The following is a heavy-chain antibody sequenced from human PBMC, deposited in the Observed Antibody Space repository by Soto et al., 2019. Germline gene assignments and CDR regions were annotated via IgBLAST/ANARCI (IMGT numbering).Heavy chain of an antibody. CDR3: APKFLDH. Sequence: QVQLVQSGAEVKKPGASVKVSCKASGYTFTSYSMHWVRQAPGQGLEWMGIINPSGGSTTYAQKFQGRVTMTRDTSTSTVYMERSSLRSEDTAVYYCAPKFLDHWGQGTLVTVSS. D-gene: IGHD2-21*01. J-gene: IGHJ4*02. CDR2: INPSGGST. V-gene: IGHV1-46*01. CDR1: GYTFTSYS.